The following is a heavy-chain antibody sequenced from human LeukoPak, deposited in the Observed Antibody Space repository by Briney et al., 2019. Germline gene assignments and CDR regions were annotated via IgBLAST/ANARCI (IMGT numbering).Heavy chain of an antibody. V-gene: IGHV3-7*01. Sequence: GGSLRLSCAAAAFPFSTYWLSWVRQAAGKGLESVANKNEDGTEKYYVDSVKGRFTISRDYAKNSLYLQMNSLRVEDTAVYYCAKVAKYYYGPETYYFFEQWGQGTPVTASS. CDR3: AKVAKYYYGPETYYFFEQ. CDR1: AFPFSTYW. J-gene: IGHJ4*02. CDR2: KNEDGTEK. D-gene: IGHD3-10*01.